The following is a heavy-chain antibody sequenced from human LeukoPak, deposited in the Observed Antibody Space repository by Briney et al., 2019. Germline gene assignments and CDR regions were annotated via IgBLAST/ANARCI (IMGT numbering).Heavy chain of an antibody. CDR2: ISGSGGST. CDR3: TSTSGWCPRFDY. Sequence: GGSLRLSCATSGFTFSSYAMSWVRQAPGKGLEWVSAISGSGGSTYYAGSVKGRFTISRDNSKNTLYLQMNSLRAEDTAVYYCTSTSGWCPRFDYWGQGTLVTVSS. CDR1: GFTFSSYA. V-gene: IGHV3-23*01. D-gene: IGHD6-19*01. J-gene: IGHJ4*02.